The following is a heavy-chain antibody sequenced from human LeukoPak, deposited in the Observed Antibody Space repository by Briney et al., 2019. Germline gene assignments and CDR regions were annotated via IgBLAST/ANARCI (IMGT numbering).Heavy chain of an antibody. V-gene: IGHV1-69*13. CDR2: IIPIFGTA. CDR3: ARDKSPLWPVGGNFDY. J-gene: IGHJ4*02. Sequence: SVKVSCKASGGTFSSYAISWVRQAPGQGLEWMGGIIPIFGTANYAQKFQGRVTITADESTSTAYMELSSLRSEDTAVYYCARDKSPLWPVGGNFDYWGQGTLVTVSS. CDR1: GGTFSSYA. D-gene: IGHD3-16*01.